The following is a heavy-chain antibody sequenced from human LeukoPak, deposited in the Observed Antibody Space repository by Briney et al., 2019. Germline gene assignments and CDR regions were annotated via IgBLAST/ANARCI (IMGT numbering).Heavy chain of an antibody. J-gene: IGHJ3*02. V-gene: IGHV3-48*04. CDR2: ISSSGSTI. D-gene: IGHD6-13*01. Sequence: PGGSLRLSCAASGFTFSSYAMSWVRQAPGKGLEWVSYISSSGSTIYYADSVKGRFTISRDNAKNSLYLQMNSLRAEDTAVYYCARDARGAAAADDAFDIWGQGTMVTVSS. CDR1: GFTFSSYA. CDR3: ARDARGAAAADDAFDI.